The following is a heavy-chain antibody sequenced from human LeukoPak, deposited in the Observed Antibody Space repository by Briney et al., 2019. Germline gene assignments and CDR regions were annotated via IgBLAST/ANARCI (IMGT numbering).Heavy chain of an antibody. CDR2: INPNSGGT. CDR3: ARKASSGYFGN. V-gene: IGHV1-2*02. CDR1: GYTFTVYY. Sequence: GASVKVSCKASGYTFTVYYMHWVRQAPGQGLEWMGWINPNSGGTNYAQKFQGRVTMTRDTSLSTAYMELSRLRSDDTAVYYCARKASSGYFGNWGQGTLVTVSS. D-gene: IGHD3-22*01. J-gene: IGHJ4*02.